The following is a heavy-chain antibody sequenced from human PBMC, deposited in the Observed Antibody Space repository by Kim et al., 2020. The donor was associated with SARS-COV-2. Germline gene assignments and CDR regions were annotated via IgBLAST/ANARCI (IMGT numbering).Heavy chain of an antibody. CDR3: ARGAKSTIFGVVTPFGNYYYYGMDV. J-gene: IGHJ6*02. CDR1: GGTFSSYA. CDR2: IIPIFGTA. V-gene: IGHV1-69*13. Sequence: SVKVSCKASGGTFSSYAISWVRQAPGQGLEWMGGIIPIFGTANYAQKFQGRVTITADESTSTAYMELSSLRSEDTAVYYCARGAKSTIFGVVTPFGNYYYYGMDVWGQGTTVTVSS. D-gene: IGHD3-3*01.